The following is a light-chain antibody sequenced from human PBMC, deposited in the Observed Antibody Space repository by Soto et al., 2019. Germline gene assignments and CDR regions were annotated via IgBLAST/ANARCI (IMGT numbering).Light chain of an antibody. Sequence: EIVLTQSPGTLSCSACKTASLSCMASQSVSRYLAWYQQKPGQAPRLLIYDASNRATGIPARFSGSGSGTDFTLTISSLEPEDFAVYYCQQRSSWPRSITFGQGTRLEIK. CDR1: QSVSRY. CDR2: DAS. V-gene: IGKV3-11*01. J-gene: IGKJ5*01. CDR3: QQRSSWPRSIT.